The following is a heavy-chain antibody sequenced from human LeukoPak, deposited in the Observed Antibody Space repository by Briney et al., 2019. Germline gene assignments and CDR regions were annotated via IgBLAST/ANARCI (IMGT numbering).Heavy chain of an antibody. J-gene: IGHJ4*02. CDR2: IRSKAYGGTT. CDR1: GFTFGDYA. Sequence: GSLRLSCTASGFTFGDYAMSWVRQAPGKGLEWVGFIRSKAYGGTTEYAASVKGRFTISRDDSKSIAYLQMNSLKTEDTAVYYCTRTRHYDYVWGSYRWEYYFDYWGQGTLVTVSP. D-gene: IGHD3-16*02. CDR3: TRTRHYDYVWGSYRWEYYFDY. V-gene: IGHV3-49*04.